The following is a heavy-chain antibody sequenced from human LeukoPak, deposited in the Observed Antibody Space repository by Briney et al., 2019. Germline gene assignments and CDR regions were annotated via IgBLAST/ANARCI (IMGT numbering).Heavy chain of an antibody. CDR2: ISGSGGST. CDR1: GFTFSSYA. J-gene: IGHJ1*01. V-gene: IGHV3-23*01. Sequence: PGGSLRLSCAASGFTFSSYAMSWVRQAPGKGLEWVSAISGSGGSTYYADSVKGRFTISRDNSKNTLYLQMNSLRAEDTAVYYCASSSSWTPEYFQHWGQGTLVTVSS. D-gene: IGHD6-13*01. CDR3: ASSSSWTPEYFQH.